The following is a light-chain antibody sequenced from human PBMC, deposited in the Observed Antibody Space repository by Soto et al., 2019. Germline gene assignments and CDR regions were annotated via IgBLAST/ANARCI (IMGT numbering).Light chain of an antibody. CDR3: QYQGT. Sequence: IVLTQSPGTLSLSPGERATLSCRASQSVGRRYLAWDQQKPGQAPSLLIYDTSERASDIPDTFSGSGSGTDFTLTIRSLVPEDFAVYYCQYQGTFGGGTKVEIK. CDR1: QSVGRRY. CDR2: DTS. V-gene: IGKV3-20*01. J-gene: IGKJ4*01.